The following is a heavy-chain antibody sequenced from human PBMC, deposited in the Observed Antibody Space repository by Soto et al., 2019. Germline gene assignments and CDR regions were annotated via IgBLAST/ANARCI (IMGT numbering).Heavy chain of an antibody. V-gene: IGHV3-23*01. CDR1: GFTFSSYA. CDR2: INGGSTT. Sequence: PGGSLRLSCAASGFTFSSYAMSWVRQAPGKGLEWVTAINGGSTTYYADSVKGRFTISRDNSKNTLYLQMNSLRAEDTAVYYCAKDKDWRGVYGMDVWGQGTTVTVSS. CDR3: AKDKDWRGVYGMDV. D-gene: IGHD1-26*01. J-gene: IGHJ6*02.